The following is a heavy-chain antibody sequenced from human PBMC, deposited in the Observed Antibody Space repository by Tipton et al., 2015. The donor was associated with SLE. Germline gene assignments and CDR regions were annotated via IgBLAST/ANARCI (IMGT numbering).Heavy chain of an antibody. CDR3: ARGGWSLGY. D-gene: IGHD2-15*01. CDR1: GGSITSNY. Sequence: TLSLTCTVSGGSITSNYWSWIRQPAGKGLEWIGRMYNSGSTDYNPSLKSRVTISVDTSKNQFSLKLNSMTAADTAVYYCARGGWSLGYWGQGTRVTVSS. V-gene: IGHV4-4*07. CDR2: MYNSGST. J-gene: IGHJ4*02.